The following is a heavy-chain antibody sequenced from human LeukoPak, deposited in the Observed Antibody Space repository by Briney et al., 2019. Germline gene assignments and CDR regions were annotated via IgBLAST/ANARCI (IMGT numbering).Heavy chain of an antibody. J-gene: IGHJ6*02. CDR3: ARVRYGELDV. D-gene: IGHD4-17*01. V-gene: IGHV3-23*01. CDR1: GFTFSSYA. Sequence: GGSLRLSCAASGFTFSSYAMSWVRQAPGKGLEWVSSMSGSGGSTYYADSVRGRFTISRDDSKNTLYLQMNSLRAEDTAVYYCARVRYGELDVWGQGTTVTVSS. CDR2: MSGSGGST.